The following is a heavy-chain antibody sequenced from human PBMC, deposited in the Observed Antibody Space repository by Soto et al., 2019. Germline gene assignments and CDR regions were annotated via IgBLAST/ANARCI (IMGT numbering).Heavy chain of an antibody. D-gene: IGHD6-13*01. CDR3: VKANDQQLVEGGPFDM. V-gene: IGHV3-9*01. Sequence: EAQLVESGGGLVQPGRSLRLSCAASGFTFDDFAMHWVRQAPGKSLEWVSGINWSGGSSGYSDSVKGRFTISRDNAKNSLSLQMNSLRVEDTALFYCVKANDQQLVEGGPFDMWGQGTMVTVSS. J-gene: IGHJ3*02. CDR1: GFTFDDFA. CDR2: INWSGGSS.